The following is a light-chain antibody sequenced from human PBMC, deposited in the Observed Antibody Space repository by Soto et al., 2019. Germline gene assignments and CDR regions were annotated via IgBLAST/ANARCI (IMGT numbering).Light chain of an antibody. CDR1: QTISDW. CDR3: LQYNTYWT. CDR2: RAS. V-gene: IGKV1-5*03. Sequence: DIQMTHSPSTLSGSVRDRVTITCRASQTISDWLACYQQKPGKAPKLLINRASSIESGVPSRFSGSGSGTEFTLTISSLQPDDFATYYCLQYNTYWTFGQGTKVDIK. J-gene: IGKJ1*01.